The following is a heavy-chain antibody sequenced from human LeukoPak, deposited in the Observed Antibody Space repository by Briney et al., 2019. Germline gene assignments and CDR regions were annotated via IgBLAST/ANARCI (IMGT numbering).Heavy chain of an antibody. CDR2: INPNSGGT. CDR3: ARGTWYGSELNWFDP. J-gene: IGHJ5*02. CDR1: GYTFTGYY. Sequence: ASVKVSCKTSGYTFTGYYMHWVRQAPGQGLEWMGWINPNSGGTKYAQKFQGRVTMTRDTSINTAYMEVSRLTSDDTAVYYCARGTWYGSELNWFDPWGQGILVSVSS. V-gene: IGHV1-2*02. D-gene: IGHD3-10*01.